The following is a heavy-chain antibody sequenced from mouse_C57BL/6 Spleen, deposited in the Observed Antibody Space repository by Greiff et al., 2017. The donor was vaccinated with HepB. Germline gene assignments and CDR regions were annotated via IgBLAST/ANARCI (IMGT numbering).Heavy chain of an antibody. V-gene: IGHV1-39*01. CDR3: ARGGDYYGSRGNWYFDV. CDR1: GYSFTDYN. D-gene: IGHD1-1*01. J-gene: IGHJ1*03. CDR2: INPNYGTT. Sequence: EVQLQESGPELVKPGASVKISCKASGYSFTDYNMNWVKQSNGKSLEWIGVINPNYGTTSYNQKFKGKATLTVDQSSSTAYMQLNSLTSEDSAVYYCARGGDYYGSRGNWYFDVWGTGTTVTVSS.